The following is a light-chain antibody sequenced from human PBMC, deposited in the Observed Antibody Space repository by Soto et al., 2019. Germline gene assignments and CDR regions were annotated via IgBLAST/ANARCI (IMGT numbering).Light chain of an antibody. CDR3: LQYNVYPLT. CDR2: KAS. Sequence: ILMTQSPSSLSASVGVTVSITCRASQNINRWLAWYQQRPGKAPNLLIHKASTLEAGVPSRFSGSASGTEFTLTISSLQPDDFAAYFCLQYNVYPLTFGGGTKVDIK. CDR1: QNINRW. V-gene: IGKV1-5*03. J-gene: IGKJ4*01.